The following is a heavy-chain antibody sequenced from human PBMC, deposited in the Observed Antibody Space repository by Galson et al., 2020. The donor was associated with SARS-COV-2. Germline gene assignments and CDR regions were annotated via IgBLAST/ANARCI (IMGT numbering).Heavy chain of an antibody. D-gene: IGHD6-25*01. CDR1: GASISSNNW. Sequence: ETLSLTCAVSGASISSNNWWTWVRQPPGKGLEWIGEIYHSGTTNYNPSLKSRVTISVDKSKNHVLLKLNSVTAADTAVYYCARPTAGSLFDYWGQGSLVTVSS. CDR2: IYHSGTT. V-gene: IGHV4-4*02. CDR3: ARPTAGSLFDY. J-gene: IGHJ4*02.